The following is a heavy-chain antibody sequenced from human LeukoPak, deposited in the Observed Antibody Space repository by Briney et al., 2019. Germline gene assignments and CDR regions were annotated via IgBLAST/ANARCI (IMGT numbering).Heavy chain of an antibody. J-gene: IGHJ5*02. CDR1: GYTFTGYY. V-gene: IGHV1-2*02. CDR3: AKDSRDIVLMVYAISPNWFDP. CDR2: INPNSGGT. Sequence: ASVKVSCKASGYTFTGYYMHWVRQAPGQGLEWMGWINPNSGGTNYAQKFQGRVTMTRDTSISTAYMELSRLRSDDTAVYYCAKDSRDIVLMVYAISPNWFDPWGQGTLVTVSS. D-gene: IGHD2-8*01.